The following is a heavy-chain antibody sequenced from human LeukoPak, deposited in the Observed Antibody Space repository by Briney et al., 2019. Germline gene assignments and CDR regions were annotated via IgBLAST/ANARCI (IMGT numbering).Heavy chain of an antibody. CDR1: GFTFSSYS. J-gene: IGHJ5*02. D-gene: IGHD3-3*01. CDR2: ISSSSSYI. V-gene: IGHV3-21*01. CDR3: ARDGGITIFGVAKYNWFDP. Sequence: GGSLRLSCAASGFTFSSYSMNWVRQAPGKGLEWVSSISSSSSYIYYADSVKGRFTISRDNAKNSLYLQMNSLRAEDTAVYYCARDGGITIFGVAKYNWFDPWGQGTLVTVSS.